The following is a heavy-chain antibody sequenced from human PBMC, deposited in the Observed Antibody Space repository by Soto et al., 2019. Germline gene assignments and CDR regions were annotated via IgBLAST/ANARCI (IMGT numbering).Heavy chain of an antibody. CDR2: ISSSSSTI. V-gene: IGHV3-48*02. Sequence: EVQLVESGGGLVQPGGSLRLSCAASGFTFSSYSMNWVRQAPGKGLEWVSYISSSSSTIYYADSVKGRFTISRDNAKNSLYLQMNSLRDEDTAVYYCARDYCSGGSCYSDYWGQGTLVTVSS. CDR3: ARDYCSGGSCYSDY. J-gene: IGHJ4*02. D-gene: IGHD2-15*01. CDR1: GFTFSSYS.